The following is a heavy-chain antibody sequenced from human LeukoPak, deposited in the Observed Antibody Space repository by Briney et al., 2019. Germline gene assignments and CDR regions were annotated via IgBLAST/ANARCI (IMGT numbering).Heavy chain of an antibody. CDR1: GGSISSGGYY. D-gene: IGHD5-12*01. Sequence: PSETLSLTCTVSGGSISSGGYYWSWIRQHPGKGLEWIGNIFYSGSTYYNPSLKSRVTISVDTSKNQFSLKLSSVTAADTAVYYCARALLFYNGYAYYYFDYWGQGTLVTVSS. V-gene: IGHV4-31*03. CDR3: ARALLFYNGYAYYYFDY. CDR2: IFYSGST. J-gene: IGHJ4*02.